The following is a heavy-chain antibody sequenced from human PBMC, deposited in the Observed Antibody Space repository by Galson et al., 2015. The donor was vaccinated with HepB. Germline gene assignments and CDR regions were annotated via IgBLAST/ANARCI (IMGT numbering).Heavy chain of an antibody. Sequence: SVKVSCKASGYTFSSYTISWVRQAPGQGLEWMGRIIPILGITNYAQKFQGRVTITADKSTSTAYMELSSLRSEDTAVYYCARDRSVGATTAWGQGTLVTVSS. CDR2: IIPILGIT. D-gene: IGHD1-26*01. CDR1: GYTFSSYT. J-gene: IGHJ4*02. CDR3: ARDRSVGATTA. V-gene: IGHV1-69*04.